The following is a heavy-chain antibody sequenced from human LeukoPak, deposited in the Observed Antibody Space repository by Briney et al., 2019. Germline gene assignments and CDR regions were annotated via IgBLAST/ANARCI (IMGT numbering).Heavy chain of an antibody. J-gene: IGHJ6*02. V-gene: IGHV3-43*01. D-gene: IGHD3-3*01. CDR1: GFTFSSYA. CDR2: ISWDGGST. Sequence: GRSLRLSCAASGFTFSSYAMHWVRQAPGKGLEWVSLISWDGGSTYYADSVKGRFTISRDNSKNSLYLQMNSLRTEDTALYYCAKALSQLRFLEWGMDVWGQGTTVTVSS. CDR3: AKALSQLRFLEWGMDV.